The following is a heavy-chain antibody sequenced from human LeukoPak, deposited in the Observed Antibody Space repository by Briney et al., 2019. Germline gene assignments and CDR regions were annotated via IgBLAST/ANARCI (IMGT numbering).Heavy chain of an antibody. V-gene: IGHV4-34*01. D-gene: IGHD3-16*01. CDR1: GFTFSIYW. Sequence: GSLRLSCAASGFTFSIYWMSWVRQPPGKGLEWIGEINHSGSTNYNPSLKSRVTISVDTSKNQFSLKLSSVTAADTAVYYCAREALGDKQPYDYWGQGTLVTVSS. CDR2: INHSGST. J-gene: IGHJ4*02. CDR3: AREALGDKQPYDY.